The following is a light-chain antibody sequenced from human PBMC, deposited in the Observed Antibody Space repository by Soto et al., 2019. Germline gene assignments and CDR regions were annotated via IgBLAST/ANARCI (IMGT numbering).Light chain of an antibody. CDR3: CSYAGSNPFPYV. CDR2: EVI. CDR1: ISDVGTHNL. V-gene: IGLV2-23*02. Sequence: ALAQPASVSGSPGQSITISCTGTISDVGTHNLVSWYQQHPGKAPKLIIYEVIKRPSGVSSRFSGSKSGNTASLTISGLQTDDEADYHCCSYAGSNPFPYVFGTGTK. J-gene: IGLJ1*01.